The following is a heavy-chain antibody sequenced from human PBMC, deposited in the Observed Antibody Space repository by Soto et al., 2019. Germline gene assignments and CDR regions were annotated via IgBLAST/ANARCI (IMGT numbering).Heavy chain of an antibody. J-gene: IGHJ4*02. CDR2: VSYDGRNK. D-gene: IGHD3-10*01. CDR1: GFKFSNYA. V-gene: IGHV3-30*04. Sequence: QVQLVVSGGGVVQPGRSLRLSCAGYGFKFSNYAIHWVRQAPGKGLEWVAVVSYDGRNKYYADSVKGRFSISGDNSKNMLFLEMNSLRAEDTAVYYCARDRGVYSFFDCWGQGALVTVSS. CDR3: ARDRGVYSFFDC.